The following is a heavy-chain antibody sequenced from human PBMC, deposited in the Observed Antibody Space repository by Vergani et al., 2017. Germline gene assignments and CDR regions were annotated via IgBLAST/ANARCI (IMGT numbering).Heavy chain of an antibody. CDR1: GDSIISRSYY. D-gene: IGHD3-16*01. J-gene: IGHJ2*01. Sequence: QMQLQESGPGLVKASETLSLTCTVSGDSIISRSYYWGWIRQPPGKGLEWIGSIYNSGNGDSSSSLKSRVTISADTSKNKFSLRLTSVTAADTAVYYCASGKYYSDSTSHYRGRYWDVWGRGTLVTVPS. CDR2: IYNSGNG. CDR3: ASGKYYSDSTSHYRGRYWDV. V-gene: IGHV4-39*01.